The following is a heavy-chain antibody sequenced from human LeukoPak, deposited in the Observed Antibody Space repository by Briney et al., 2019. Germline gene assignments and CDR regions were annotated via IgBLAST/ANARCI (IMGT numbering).Heavy chain of an antibody. Sequence: GGSLRLSCAVSGFTFSRYSMNWVRQAPGRGLEWVSYISSSGSTIYYADSVKGRFTISRDNAKNSLYLQMNSLRAEDTAVYYCARDPQRYSSGWYWAGPWFDPWGQGTLVTVSS. CDR2: ISSSGSTI. CDR1: GFTFSRYS. V-gene: IGHV3-48*04. J-gene: IGHJ5*02. D-gene: IGHD6-19*01. CDR3: ARDPQRYSSGWYWAGPWFDP.